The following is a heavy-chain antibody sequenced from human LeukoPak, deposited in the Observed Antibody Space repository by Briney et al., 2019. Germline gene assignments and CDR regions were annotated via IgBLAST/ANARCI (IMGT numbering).Heavy chain of an antibody. J-gene: IGHJ4*02. D-gene: IGHD3-10*01. V-gene: IGHV3-30*02. CDR2: IRYDGSNK. Sequence: GGSLRLSCAASGFTFSRYGMHWVRQAPGKGLEWVAFIRYDGSNKYYADSVKGRFTISRDNSKNTLYLQMNSLRAEDTAVYYCAKDPRVLLWFGELYYFDYWGQGTLVTVSS. CDR1: GFTFSRYG. CDR3: AKDPRVLLWFGELYYFDY.